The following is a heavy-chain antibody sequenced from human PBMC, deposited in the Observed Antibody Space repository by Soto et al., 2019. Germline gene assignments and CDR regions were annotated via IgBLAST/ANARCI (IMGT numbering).Heavy chain of an antibody. J-gene: IGHJ6*02. V-gene: IGHV4-38-2*01. CDR2: IFHTGST. CDR1: GYSISSGYS. Sequence: PSESLSLTCAASGYSISSGYSCGWLRQPPGKGLEWIGSIFHTGSTYYNPSLKSRVTLSVDTSKNQFSLKLSSVTAADTAVYFCATLPRLDGMDVWGQGTTVTVSS. CDR3: ATLPRLDGMDV. D-gene: IGHD6-25*01.